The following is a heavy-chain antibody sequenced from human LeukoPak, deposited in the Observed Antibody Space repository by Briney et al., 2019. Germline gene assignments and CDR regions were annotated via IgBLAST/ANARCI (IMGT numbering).Heavy chain of an antibody. V-gene: IGHV3-21*04. Sequence: GGSLRLSCAAPGFTFSSYAMSWVRQAPGKGLEWVSSISSSRSYIYYADSVKGRFTISRDNAKNSLYLQMNSLRAEDTAVYYCARRAGAYSHPYDYWGQGTLVTVSS. CDR2: ISSSRSYI. D-gene: IGHD4/OR15-4a*01. J-gene: IGHJ4*02. CDR3: ARRAGAYSHPYDY. CDR1: GFTFSSYA.